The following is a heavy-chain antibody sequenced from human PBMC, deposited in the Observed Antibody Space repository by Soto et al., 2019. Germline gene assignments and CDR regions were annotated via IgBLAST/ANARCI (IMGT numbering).Heavy chain of an antibody. V-gene: IGHV1-3*01. D-gene: IGHD6-19*01. Sequence: ASVKVSCKASGYTFTNYAMHWARQAPGQRLEWMGWINGGNVNTKYSPKLQDRVTITRDTSASTAYMELSSLRSEDTALYYCARDGVEAGNINFDYWGQGTLVAVSS. CDR1: GYTFTNYA. J-gene: IGHJ4*01. CDR2: INGGNVNT. CDR3: ARDGVEAGNINFDY.